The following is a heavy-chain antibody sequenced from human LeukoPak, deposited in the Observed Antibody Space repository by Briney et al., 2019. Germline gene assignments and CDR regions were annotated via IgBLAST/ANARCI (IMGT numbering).Heavy chain of an antibody. Sequence: PGGSLRLSCAASGLTFSRAWMNWVRQAPGKGLEWVGRIRSKSDGGTTDYAAPVKGRFTISRDDSKNTLYLQMNSLQTEDTAVYSCSTIFPYDSNVDWGQGTLVTVS. CDR2: IRSKSDGGTT. CDR3: STIFPYDSNVD. J-gene: IGHJ4*02. D-gene: IGHD3-22*01. CDR1: GLTFSRAW. V-gene: IGHV3-15*07.